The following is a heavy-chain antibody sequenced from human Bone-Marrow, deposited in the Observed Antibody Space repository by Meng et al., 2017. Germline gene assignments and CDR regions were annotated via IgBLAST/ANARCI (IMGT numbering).Heavy chain of an antibody. V-gene: IGHV3-66*01. CDR1: GITVSSND. CDR2: IYSGGST. CDR3: ASSIATRPVADY. D-gene: IGHD6-6*01. Sequence: EVQLVESGGGLVQPGGSLRLSCAASGITVSSNDMSWVRQAPGKGLEWVSVIYSGGSTYYADSVKGRFTISRDNSKNTLYLQMNSLRAEDTAVYYCASSIATRPVADYWGQGTLVTVSS. J-gene: IGHJ4*02.